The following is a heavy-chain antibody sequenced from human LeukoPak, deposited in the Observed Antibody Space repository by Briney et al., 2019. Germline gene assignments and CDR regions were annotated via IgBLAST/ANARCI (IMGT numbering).Heavy chain of an antibody. CDR2: IYPGDSDT. V-gene: IGHV5-51*03. D-gene: IGHD6-13*01. CDR1: GYSFTSYW. J-gene: IGHJ4*02. Sequence: PGESLKISCKGSGYSFTSYWIGWVRQMPGKGLEWMGIIYPGDSDTRYSPSFQGQVTTSADKSISTAYLQWSSLKASDTAMYYCARAEGGSSSWYSSFDYWGQGTLVTVSS. CDR3: ARAEGGSSSWYSSFDY.